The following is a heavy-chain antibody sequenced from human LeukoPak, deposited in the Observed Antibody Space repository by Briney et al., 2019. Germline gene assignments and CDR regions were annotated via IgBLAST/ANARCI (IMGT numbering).Heavy chain of an antibody. CDR1: GGTFSSYA. Sequence: SVKVSCRASGGTFSSYAISWVRQAPGQGLEWMGGIIPIFGTANYAQKFQGRVTITADESTSTAYMELSSLRSEDTAVYYCVQGGYDSSGYPRLDYWGQGTLVTVSS. J-gene: IGHJ4*02. CDR2: IIPIFGTA. V-gene: IGHV1-69*13. D-gene: IGHD3-22*01. CDR3: VQGGYDSSGYPRLDY.